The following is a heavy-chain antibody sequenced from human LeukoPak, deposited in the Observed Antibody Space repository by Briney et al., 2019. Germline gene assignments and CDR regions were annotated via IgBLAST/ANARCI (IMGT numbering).Heavy chain of an antibody. CDR3: ARGYRKESFDY. J-gene: IGHJ4*02. D-gene: IGHD1-26*01. CDR1: GGSISSGGYY. V-gene: IGHV4-31*03. CDR2: IYYSGST. Sequence: SQTLSLTCTVSGGSISSGGYYWSWLRQHPGKGLEWIGYIYYSGSTNYNPSLKSRVTISVDTSKNQFSLKLSSVIAADTAVYYCARGYRKESFDYWGQGTLVTVSS.